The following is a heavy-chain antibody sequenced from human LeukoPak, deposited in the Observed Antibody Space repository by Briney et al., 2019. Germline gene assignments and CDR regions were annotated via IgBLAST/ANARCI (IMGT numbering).Heavy chain of an antibody. J-gene: IGHJ4*02. V-gene: IGHV4-30-4*01. CDR2: IYNNGRT. CDR1: GGSISSGDYY. Sequence: SQTLSLTCTVSGGSISSGDYYWSWIRQPPGKGLKWIGYIYNNGRTYYNPSLKSRVTISVDTSKNLFSLKVSSVTAADAAVYYCARGRSSSWSSFDYWGQGTLVTVSS. CDR3: ARGRSSSWSSFDY. D-gene: IGHD6-13*01.